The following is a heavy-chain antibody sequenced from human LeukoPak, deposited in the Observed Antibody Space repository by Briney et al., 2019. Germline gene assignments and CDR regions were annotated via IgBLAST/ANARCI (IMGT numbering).Heavy chain of an antibody. CDR3: AKRGVVIRVILVGFHKEAYYFDS. V-gene: IGHV3-48*01. CDR2: ISSSSITI. CDR1: GFTFSSYS. Sequence: GGSLRLSCAASGFTFSSYSLNWVRQAPGKGLEWVSFISSSSITIYYADSVKGRFTISRDNRKNTLYLQMNSLRAEDTAVYFCAKRGVVIRVILVGFHKEAYYFDSWGQGALVTVSS. J-gene: IGHJ4*02. D-gene: IGHD3-22*01.